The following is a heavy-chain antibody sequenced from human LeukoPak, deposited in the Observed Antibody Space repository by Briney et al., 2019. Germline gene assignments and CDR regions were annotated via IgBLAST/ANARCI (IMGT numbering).Heavy chain of an antibody. Sequence: SETLSLTCAVYGGSFSGYYWSWIRQPPGKGLEWIGEINHSGSTNYNPSLKSRVTISVDTSKNQFSLKLSSVTAADTAVYYCARGGVATIDDWGQGTLVTVSP. D-gene: IGHD5-12*01. CDR3: ARGGVATIDD. CDR2: INHSGST. V-gene: IGHV4-34*01. J-gene: IGHJ4*02. CDR1: GGSFSGYY.